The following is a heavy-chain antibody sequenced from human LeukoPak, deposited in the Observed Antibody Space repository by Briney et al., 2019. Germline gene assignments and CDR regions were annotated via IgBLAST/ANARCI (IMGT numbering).Heavy chain of an antibody. CDR2: IGGSGANT. D-gene: IGHD3-22*01. CDR3: VKYGLTTGEGFFDP. V-gene: IGHV3-23*01. J-gene: IGHJ5*02. CDR1: GFTFSRHA. Sequence: GGSLRLSCVASGFTFSRHAMSWVRQAPGKGLEWVSSIGGSGANTYYADSVKGRFTISRDNSKNTLYLQMNSLRAEDTAVYYCVKYGLTTGEGFFDPWGQGTLVTVSP.